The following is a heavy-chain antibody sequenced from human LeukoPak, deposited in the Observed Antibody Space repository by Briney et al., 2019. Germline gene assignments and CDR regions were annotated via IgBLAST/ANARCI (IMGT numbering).Heavy chain of an antibody. Sequence: GGSLRLSCAVSGFTFSRYWISWVRQAPGKGPEWVANINQDGSVKYYVDSVKGRFTISIDSATNSLYLQMNSLRAEDTAVYYCTRDSQDSYVYYMVVWGKGATVTVSS. CDR3: TRDSQDSYVYYMVV. J-gene: IGHJ6*03. CDR1: GFTFSRYW. CDR2: INQDGSVK. D-gene: IGHD3-10*02. V-gene: IGHV3-7*01.